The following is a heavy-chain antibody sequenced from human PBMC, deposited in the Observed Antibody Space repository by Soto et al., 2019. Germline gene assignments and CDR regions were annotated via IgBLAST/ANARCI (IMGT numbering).Heavy chain of an antibody. V-gene: IGHV1-18*04. CDR3: ARDASYCVGDCCSPLDY. D-gene: IGHD2-21*02. CDR1: GYTFTSFG. J-gene: IGHJ4*02. CDR2: ISGYTGKT. Sequence: QVQLVQSGAEVKKPGASVTVSCRASGYTFTSFGVTWVRQAPGQGLEWMGWISGYTGKTNYAQKLQGRVSMTTVTSTTTADLEVRSLRSDDTAVYYCARDASYCVGDCCSPLDYWGQGTLVTVSS.